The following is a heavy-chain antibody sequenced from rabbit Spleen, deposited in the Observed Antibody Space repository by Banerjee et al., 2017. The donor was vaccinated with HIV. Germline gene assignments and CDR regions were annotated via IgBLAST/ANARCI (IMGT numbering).Heavy chain of an antibody. D-gene: IGHD4-1*01. Sequence: QEQLEESGGDLVKPEGSLTLTCTASGFDFSYGYGMAWVRQAPGKGLQWIASINSFTGRPVYAAWAKDRFTISKASWTTVTLQMTGLTGADTARYFCARDLAGAIGWNFNLWGPGTLVTVS. V-gene: IGHV1S45*01. J-gene: IGHJ4*01. CDR1: GFDFSYGYG. CDR2: INSFTGRP. CDR3: ARDLAGAIGWNFNL.